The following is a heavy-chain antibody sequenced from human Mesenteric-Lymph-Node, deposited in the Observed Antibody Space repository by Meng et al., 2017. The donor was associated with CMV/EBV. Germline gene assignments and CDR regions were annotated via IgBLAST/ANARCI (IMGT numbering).Heavy chain of an antibody. J-gene: IGHJ4*02. D-gene: IGHD6-6*01. CDR2: VYHSGST. V-gene: IGHV4-34*01. CDR3: ARATRDYFDS. Sequence: LRLSCAVYGGSFSGYYWGWIRQPPGKGLEWIASVYHSGSTHHNPSLKSRVTISVDTSKNQFSLKLSSVTAADTAVYYCARATRDYFDSWGQGTLVTVSS. CDR1: GGSFSGYY.